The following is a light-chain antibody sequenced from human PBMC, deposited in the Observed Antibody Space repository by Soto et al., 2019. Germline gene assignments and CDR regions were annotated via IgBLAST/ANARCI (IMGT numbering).Light chain of an antibody. J-gene: IGLJ3*02. CDR1: TSNLGSNF. CDR3: AAWDDSLSGVV. Sequence: QSVLTQPPSASGTPGQRVTISCSGSTSNLGSNFVYWYQQVPGAAPKLLISRNDQRTSGVPDRFSGSKSGTSASLAISGLRSEDEADYHCAAWDDSLSGVVFGGGTKVTVL. V-gene: IGLV1-47*01. CDR2: RND.